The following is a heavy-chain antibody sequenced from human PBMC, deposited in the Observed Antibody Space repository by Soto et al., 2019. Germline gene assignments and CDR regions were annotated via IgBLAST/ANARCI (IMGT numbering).Heavy chain of an antibody. D-gene: IGHD3-9*01. J-gene: IGHJ4*02. CDR1: GFSFEDYT. CDR3: ARDSNDILTGQKRYFDF. V-gene: IGHV3-43*01. Sequence: GGSLRLSCAASGFSFEDYTMHWVRQGPGEGPEWISLISWDGGITDYSDSVKGRFISSRDNSKNSLFLEMNSLTSEDAAMHFCARDSNDILTGQKRYFDFWGQGTLVTVSS. CDR2: ISWDGGIT.